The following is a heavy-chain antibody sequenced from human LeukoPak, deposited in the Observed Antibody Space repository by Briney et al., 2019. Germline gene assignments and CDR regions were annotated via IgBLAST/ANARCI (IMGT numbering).Heavy chain of an antibody. CDR3: ARDNPPDY. CDR1: GFTFSSHL. J-gene: IGHJ4*02. V-gene: IGHV3-74*01. CDR2: ISSDGTYT. Sequence: GGSRRLSCAASGFTFSSHLMHWVRQAPGKGLVWVSRISSDGTYTNYADSVRGRFTISRDNAKNTLYLQMNSLRAEDTALYYCARDNPPDYWGQGTLVTVSS.